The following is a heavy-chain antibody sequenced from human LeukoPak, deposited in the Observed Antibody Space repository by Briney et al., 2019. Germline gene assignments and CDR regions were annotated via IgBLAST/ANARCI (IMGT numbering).Heavy chain of an antibody. CDR3: ARSPRGYYGSGSYYNDY. CDR1: GGSISSYY. CDR2: IYYSGST. Sequence: SETLSLTCTVSGGSISSYYWSWIRQPPGKGLEWIGYIYYSGSTNYNPSLKSRVTISVDTSKNQFSLKLSSVTAAGTAVYYCARSPRGYYGSGSYYNDYWGQGTLVTVSS. V-gene: IGHV4-59*01. D-gene: IGHD3-10*01. J-gene: IGHJ4*02.